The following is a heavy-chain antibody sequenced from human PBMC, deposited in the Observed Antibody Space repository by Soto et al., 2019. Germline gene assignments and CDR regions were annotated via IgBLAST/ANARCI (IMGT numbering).Heavy chain of an antibody. CDR1: GFTFSGSA. D-gene: IGHD4-17*01. CDR3: ARIPRWLENDYGVKGDYGMDV. Sequence: PGGSLRLSCAASGFTFSGSAMHWVRQASGKGLEWVGRIRSKANSYATAYAASVKGRFTISRDDSKNTAYLQMNSLRAEDTAVYYCARIPRWLENDYGVKGDYGMDVWGQGTTVTVSS. CDR2: IRSKANSYAT. V-gene: IGHV3-73*01. J-gene: IGHJ6*02.